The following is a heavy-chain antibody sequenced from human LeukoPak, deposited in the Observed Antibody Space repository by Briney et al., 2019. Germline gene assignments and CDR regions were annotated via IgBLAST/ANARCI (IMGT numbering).Heavy chain of an antibody. Sequence: SETLSLTCAVYGGSFSGYYWSWIRQPPGKGLEWIGEINHSGSTNYNPSLKSRVTISVDTSKNQFSLELSSVTAADTAVYYCARGPRRITMIVVVTRGAFDIWGQGTMVTVSS. D-gene: IGHD3-22*01. V-gene: IGHV4-34*01. CDR3: ARGPRRITMIVVVTRGAFDI. CDR2: INHSGST. CDR1: GGSFSGYY. J-gene: IGHJ3*02.